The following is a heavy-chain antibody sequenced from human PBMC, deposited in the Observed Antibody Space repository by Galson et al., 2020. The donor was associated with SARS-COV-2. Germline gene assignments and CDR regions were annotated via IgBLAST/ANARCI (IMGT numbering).Heavy chain of an antibody. V-gene: IGHV3-7*01. CDR1: GFSFSSNW. D-gene: IGHD6-19*01. J-gene: IGHJ4*02. Sequence: GGSLRLSCIGSGFSFSSNWVTWVRQAPGKGLEWVTHMNQDGSAKDYADSVRGRFFISRDNVKNSLFLEMNNLRVEDTAVYYCASGSGWLIDYWGQGTLVTVSS. CDR2: MNQDGSAK. CDR3: ASGSGWLIDY.